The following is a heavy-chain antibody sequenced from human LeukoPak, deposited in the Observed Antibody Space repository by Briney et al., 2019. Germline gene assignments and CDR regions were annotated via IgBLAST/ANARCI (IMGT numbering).Heavy chain of an antibody. CDR1: GYTFTSYD. Sequence: ASVRVSCKASGYTFTSYDISWVRQAPGQGLEWMGWMNPNSGNTGYAQKFQGRVTMTRNTSISTAYMELSSMRSEDTAGYYCAKGTYYYDSSGYKGFDYWGQGTLVTVSS. J-gene: IGHJ4*02. CDR2: MNPNSGNT. D-gene: IGHD3-22*01. V-gene: IGHV1-8*01. CDR3: AKGTYYYDSSGYKGFDY.